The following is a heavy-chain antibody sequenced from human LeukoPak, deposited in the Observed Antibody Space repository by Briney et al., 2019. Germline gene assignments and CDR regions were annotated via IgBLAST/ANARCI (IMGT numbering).Heavy chain of an antibody. CDR1: GDSISSSHW. V-gene: IGHV4-4*02. J-gene: IGHJ5*02. CDR3: ARGRDIVVVPAAFWFDP. CDR2: IYHSGTT. D-gene: IGHD2-2*01. Sequence: TSETLSLTCAVSGDSISSSHWWSWVRQPPGKGLEWIGRIYHSGTTNYNPSLKSRVTISVDTSKNQFSLKLSSVTAADTAVYYCARGRDIVVVPAAFWFDPWGQGTLVTVSS.